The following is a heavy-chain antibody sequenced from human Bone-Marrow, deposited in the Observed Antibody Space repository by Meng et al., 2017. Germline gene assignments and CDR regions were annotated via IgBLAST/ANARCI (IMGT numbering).Heavy chain of an antibody. V-gene: IGHV3-30*10. D-gene: IGHD6-13*01. CDR3: ARDRAYSSPRLGVFYYGMDV. CDR1: GFTFTSHS. Sequence: GESLKISCAASGFTFTSHSMHWVRQAPGKGLEWVTVISYDGTNEYYTDSVKGRFTISRDNSKNTLYLQMNSLRAEDTAVYYCARDRAYSSPRLGVFYYGMDVWGQGTTVTVSS. CDR2: ISYDGTNE. J-gene: IGHJ6*02.